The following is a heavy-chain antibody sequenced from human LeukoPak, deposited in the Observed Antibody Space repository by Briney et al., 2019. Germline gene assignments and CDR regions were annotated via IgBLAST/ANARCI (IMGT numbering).Heavy chain of an antibody. V-gene: IGHV4-39*07. CDR3: ARGDRLVPFDY. CDR1: GGSISSSSYY. CDR2: IYYSGST. D-gene: IGHD6-6*01. J-gene: IGHJ4*02. Sequence: PSETLSLTCTVSGGSISSSSYYWGWLRQPLGKGLEWIGSIYYSGSTYYNPSLKSRVTISVDTSKNQFSLKLSSVTAADTAVYYCARGDRLVPFDYWGQGTLVTVSS.